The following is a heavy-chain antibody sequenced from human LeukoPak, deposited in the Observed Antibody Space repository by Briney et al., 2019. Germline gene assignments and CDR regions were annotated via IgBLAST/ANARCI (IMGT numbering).Heavy chain of an antibody. CDR2: VSGYSGNA. CDR3: ARDWDLQAKKNFFDP. CDR1: GYTFSSYG. Sequence: EASVKVSCKASGYTFSSYGISWVRQAPGQGLEWMGWVSGYSGNAKYEQKFQDRVTMTTDKSTNTAYMELRNLTSDDTAVYYCARDWDLQAKKNFFDPWGQGTLVTVSS. J-gene: IGHJ5*02. V-gene: IGHV1-18*01. D-gene: IGHD1-26*01.